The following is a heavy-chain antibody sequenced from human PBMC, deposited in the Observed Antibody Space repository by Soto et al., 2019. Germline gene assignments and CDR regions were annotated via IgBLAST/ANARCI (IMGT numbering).Heavy chain of an antibody. CDR1: GFTFDDYA. Sequence: EVQLVESGGGLVQPGRSLRLSCAASGFTFDDYAMHWVRQAPGKGLEWVSGISWNSGSIGYADSVKGRFTIPRDNAKNSLYLQMNSLRAEDTALYYCARDMYSSSGGAFDIWGPGTMVTVSS. D-gene: IGHD6-13*01. CDR2: ISWNSGSI. V-gene: IGHV3-9*01. CDR3: ARDMYSSSGGAFDI. J-gene: IGHJ3*02.